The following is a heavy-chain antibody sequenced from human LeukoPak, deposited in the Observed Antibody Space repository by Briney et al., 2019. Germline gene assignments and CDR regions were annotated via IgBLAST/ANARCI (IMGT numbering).Heavy chain of an antibody. CDR2: IYYSRST. CDR3: ARAPSSFIRWLVKGGYFDY. V-gene: IGHV4-39*07. CDR1: GGSISSSSYY. D-gene: IGHD6-19*01. J-gene: IGHJ4*02. Sequence: KPSETLSLTCTVSGGSISSSSYYWGWIRQPPGKGLEWIGSIYYSRSTYYNPSLKSRVTISVDTSKNQFSLKLSSVTAADTAVYYCARAPSSFIRWLVKGGYFDYWGQGTLVTVSS.